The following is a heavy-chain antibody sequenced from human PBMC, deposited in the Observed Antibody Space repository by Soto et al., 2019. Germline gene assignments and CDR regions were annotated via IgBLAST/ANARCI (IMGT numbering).Heavy chain of an antibody. CDR1: GFSLKTPAVG. D-gene: IGHD6-19*01. CDR3: AHGSGWLHDY. J-gene: IGHJ4*02. Sequence: QITLKESGPTLVKPSQTLTLTCTFSGFSLKTPAVGVGWIHQPPGKALEWLALIYWNGDKQYSPSLENRLTITKDTSKNQVVLTMTNMDPVDTATYHCAHGSGWLHDYWGQGLLVTVSS. CDR2: IYWNGDK. V-gene: IGHV2-5*01.